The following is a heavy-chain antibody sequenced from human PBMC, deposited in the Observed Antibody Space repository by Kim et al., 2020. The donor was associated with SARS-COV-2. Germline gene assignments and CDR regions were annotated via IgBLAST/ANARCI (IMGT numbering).Heavy chain of an antibody. CDR2: T. D-gene: IGHD6-13*01. V-gene: IGHV4-59*01. J-gene: IGHJ4*02. Sequence: TNYNPSLKSRVTISVDASKNQFSLRLSSVTAADTAVYYCARVGQLAAGDYWGQGTLVTVSS. CDR3: ARVGQLAAGDY.